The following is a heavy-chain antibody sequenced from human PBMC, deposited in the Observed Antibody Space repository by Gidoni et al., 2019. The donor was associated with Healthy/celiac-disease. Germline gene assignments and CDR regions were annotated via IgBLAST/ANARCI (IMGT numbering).Heavy chain of an antibody. D-gene: IGHD5-18*01. CDR2: ISSNGGST. CDR3: ARAMKIQPAFDI. Sequence: EVQLVESGGGLVQPGGSLRLSCAASGFTFSSYAMHWVRQAPGKGLEYVSAISSNGGSTYYANSVKGRFTISRDNSKNTLYLQMGSLRAEDMAVYYCARAMKIQPAFDIWGQGTMVTVSS. CDR1: GFTFSSYA. J-gene: IGHJ3*02. V-gene: IGHV3-64*01.